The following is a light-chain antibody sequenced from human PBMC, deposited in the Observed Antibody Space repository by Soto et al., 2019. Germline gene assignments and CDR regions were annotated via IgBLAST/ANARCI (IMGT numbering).Light chain of an antibody. Sequence: DIQLTQSPSTLSASVGDRVTLTCRASQGISSWLAWYQQKPGKAPNLLIYKTSNLESGVPSRFSGSGSGTEFTLTISSLQPDDFATYYCQYYNDYCWTFGQGTKVEIK. CDR1: QGISSW. CDR2: KTS. J-gene: IGKJ1*01. CDR3: QYYNDYCWT. V-gene: IGKV1-5*03.